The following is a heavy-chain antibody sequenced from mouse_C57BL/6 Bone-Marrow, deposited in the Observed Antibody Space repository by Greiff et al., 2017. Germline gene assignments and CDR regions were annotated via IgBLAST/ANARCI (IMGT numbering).Heavy chain of an antibody. D-gene: IGHD1-1*01. CDR2: IWSDGST. J-gene: IGHJ1*03. V-gene: IGHV2-6-1*01. Sequence: QVQLQQSGPGLVAPSQSLSITCTVSGFSLTSYGVHWVRQPPGKGLEWLVVIWSDGSTTYNSALKSRLSISKDNSKSQVFLKMNSLQTDDTAMYYCARQGITTVVAPYWYFDVWGTGTTVTVSS. CDR3: ARQGITTVVAPYWYFDV. CDR1: GFSLTSYG.